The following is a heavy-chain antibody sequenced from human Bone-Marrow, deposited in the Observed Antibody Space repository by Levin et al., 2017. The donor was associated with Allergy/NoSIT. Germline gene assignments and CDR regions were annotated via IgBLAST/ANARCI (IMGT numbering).Heavy chain of an antibody. CDR2: VYYSGST. D-gene: IGHD1-26*01. V-gene: IGHV4-39*07. Sequence: ETLSLTCSVSGGSITSSSSYWGWLRQPPGKGLEWIGGVYYSGSTFYNPSLESRVTISVDTSKNQFSLNLTSVTAADTAVYYCARDSGTYSSWFDPWGQGILVSVSS. CDR3: ARDSGTYSSWFDP. J-gene: IGHJ5*02. CDR1: GGSITSSSSY.